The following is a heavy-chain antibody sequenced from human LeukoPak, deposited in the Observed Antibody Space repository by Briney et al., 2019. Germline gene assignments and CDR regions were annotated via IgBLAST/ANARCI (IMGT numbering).Heavy chain of an antibody. J-gene: IGHJ3*02. CDR1: GGSISSTSYY. V-gene: IGHV4-61*02. CDR3: ARDGPHSGSYERAFDI. Sequence: SSETLSLTCTVSGGSISSTSYYWNWIRQPAGKGLEWIGRIHSSGSTNYNPSLKSRVTISVDTSKNQFSLKLTSVTAADAAVYYCARDGPHSGSYERAFDIWGQGTMVTVSS. D-gene: IGHD1-26*01. CDR2: IHSSGST.